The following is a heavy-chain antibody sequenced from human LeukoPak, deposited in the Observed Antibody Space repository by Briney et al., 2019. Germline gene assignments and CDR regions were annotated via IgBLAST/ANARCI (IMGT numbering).Heavy chain of an antibody. V-gene: IGHV1-2*02. CDR1: GYSFTDYY. CDR2: INLNSGVT. CDR3: ARDDGSSSENAFDV. J-gene: IGHJ3*01. D-gene: IGHD6-6*01. Sequence: GASVKVSCKASGYSFTDYYMHWVRQAPRQGLEWMGWINLNSGVTKYAQIFQGSVTMTRDTSISTAYMELSRLTSDDTAVYYCARDDGSSSENAFDVWGQGTMVTVSS.